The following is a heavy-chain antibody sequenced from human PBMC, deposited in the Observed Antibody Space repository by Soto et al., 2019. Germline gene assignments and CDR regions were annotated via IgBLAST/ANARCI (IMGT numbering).Heavy chain of an antibody. CDR2: ISGSGGST. J-gene: IGHJ6*02. CDR1: GFTFSSYA. D-gene: IGHD3-10*01. Sequence: GGSLRLSCAASGFTFSSYAMSWVRQAPGKGLEWVSAISGSGGSTYYADSVKGRFTISRDNSKNTLYLQMNSLRAEDTAVYYCAKDHKLLWFGELVEYRYGMDVWGQGTTVTVSS. V-gene: IGHV3-23*01. CDR3: AKDHKLLWFGELVEYRYGMDV.